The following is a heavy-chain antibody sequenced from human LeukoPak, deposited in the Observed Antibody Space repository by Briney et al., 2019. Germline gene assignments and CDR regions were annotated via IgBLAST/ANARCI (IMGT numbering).Heavy chain of an antibody. V-gene: IGHV3-7*03. J-gene: IGHJ4*02. D-gene: IGHD2-15*01. CDR1: GFTFSSYW. CDR2: IKEDGSEI. Sequence: GGSLRLSCAASGFTFSSYWMSWVRQAPGKGLEWVANIKEDGSEIHFVDSMKGRFTISRDNSKNTLYLQMNSLRAEDTAVYYCAKGPPVSIGGYWGQGTLVTVSS. CDR3: AKGPPVSIGGY.